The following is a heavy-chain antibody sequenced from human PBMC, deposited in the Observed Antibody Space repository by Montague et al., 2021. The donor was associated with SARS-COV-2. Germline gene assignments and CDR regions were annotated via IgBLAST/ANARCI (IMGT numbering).Heavy chain of an antibody. V-gene: IGHV2-70*01. CDR3: ARVRTEQWLALSSGY. CDR1: GFSLRTSGMC. Sequence: PALVKPTQTLTLTCTFSGFSLRTSGMCVSWIRQPPGKALEWLALIDWDDDKYYSTSLETRLNISKDTSKNQVVLTMTNMDPVDTATYYCARVRTEQWLALSSGYWGQGTLVTVSS. D-gene: IGHD6-19*01. J-gene: IGHJ4*02. CDR2: IDWDDDK.